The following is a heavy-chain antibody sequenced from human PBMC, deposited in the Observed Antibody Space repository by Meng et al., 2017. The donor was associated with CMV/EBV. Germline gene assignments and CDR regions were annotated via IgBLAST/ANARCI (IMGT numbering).Heavy chain of an antibody. CDR3: ARDKGDYYDSSGYSLGSHHGPLDY. V-gene: IGHV1-8*03. D-gene: IGHD3-22*01. Sequence: ASVKVSCKASGYTFTGYDINWVRQATGQGLEWMGWMNPNSGNTGYAQKFQGRVTITRNSSISTAYMELSSMRSEDTAVYYCARDKGDYYDSSGYSLGSHHGPLDYWGQGTLVTVSS. CDR1: GYTFTGYD. J-gene: IGHJ4*02. CDR2: MNPNSGNT.